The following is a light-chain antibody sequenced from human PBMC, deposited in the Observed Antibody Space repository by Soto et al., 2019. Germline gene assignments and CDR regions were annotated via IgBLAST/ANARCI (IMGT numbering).Light chain of an antibody. Sequence: VVTQEPSLTVSPGGTVTLTCASSTGAVTRDSYSNWFQQKPGQTPRALIYSTSQKHSWTPARFSGSLFGGKAALTLSAVQPEDEADYYCLLNTGDAWVFGGGTKLPVL. CDR1: TGAVTRDSY. CDR2: STS. J-gene: IGLJ3*02. CDR3: LLNTGDAWV. V-gene: IGLV7-43*01.